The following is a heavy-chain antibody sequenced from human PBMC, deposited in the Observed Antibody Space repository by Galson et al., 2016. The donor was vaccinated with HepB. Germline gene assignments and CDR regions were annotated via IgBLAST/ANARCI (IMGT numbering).Heavy chain of an antibody. CDR1: GFTFSSYW. Sequence: SLRLSCAASGFTFSSYWMHWVRQAPGKGLVWVSRIKSDGSYTRYADSVKGRFTISRDNAKNTLYLQMYSLRAEDTAVYYCARETSSGWYDNGMDVWGQGTTVTVSS. D-gene: IGHD6-19*01. V-gene: IGHV3-74*01. CDR2: IKSDGSYT. CDR3: ARETSSGWYDNGMDV. J-gene: IGHJ6*02.